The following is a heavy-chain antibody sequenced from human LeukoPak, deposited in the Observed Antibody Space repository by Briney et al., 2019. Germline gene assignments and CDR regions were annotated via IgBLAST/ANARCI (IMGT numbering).Heavy chain of an antibody. CDR3: ARARNYYDSSVFDY. CDR2: IYYSGST. J-gene: IGHJ4*02. CDR1: GGSISSGGYY. Sequence: SETLSLTCTVSGGSISSGGYYWSWIRQHPGKGLEWIGYIYYSGSTYYNPSLKSRVTISVDTSKNQFSLKLNFVTAADTAVYYCARARNYYDSSVFDYWGQGTLVTVSS. V-gene: IGHV4-31*03. D-gene: IGHD3-22*01.